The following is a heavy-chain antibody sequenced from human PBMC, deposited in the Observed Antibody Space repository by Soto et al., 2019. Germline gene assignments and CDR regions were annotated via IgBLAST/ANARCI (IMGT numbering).Heavy chain of an antibody. D-gene: IGHD4-17*01. V-gene: IGHV1-46*01. J-gene: IGHJ4*02. CDR2: IDPSSGTT. CDR3: ASGGFGATVTS. CDR1: GYTFTSYY. Sequence: QVQLVQSGAEVKKPGASVKVSCKASGYTFTSYYMHWVRQAPGQGLEWMGIIDPSSGTTTYAQNFQGRVTMTRDTSTSTFYMQLSSLRSENTALYYCASGGFGATVTSWGQGTLVTVSS.